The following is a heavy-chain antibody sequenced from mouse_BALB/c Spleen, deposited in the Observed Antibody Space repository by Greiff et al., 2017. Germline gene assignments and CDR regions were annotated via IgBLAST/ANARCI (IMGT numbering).Heavy chain of an antibody. CDR1: GFTFSDYY. Sequence: EVQLVESGGGLVKPGGSLKLSCAASGFTFSDYYMYWVRQTPEKGLEWVATISDGGSYTYYPDSVKGRFTISRDNAKNNLYLQMSSLKSEDTAMYYCARAGLRRRGFFDYWGQGTTLTVSS. CDR2: ISDGGSYT. J-gene: IGHJ2*01. V-gene: IGHV5-4*02. CDR3: ARAGLRRRGFFDY. D-gene: IGHD2-2*01.